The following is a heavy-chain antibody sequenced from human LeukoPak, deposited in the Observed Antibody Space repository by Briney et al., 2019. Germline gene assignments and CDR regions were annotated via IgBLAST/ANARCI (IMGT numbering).Heavy chain of an antibody. CDR2: ISYDGSNK. Sequence: PGGSLRFSCAASGFTFSSNGMHWVRQAPGKGLEWVAVISYDGSNKYYADSVKGRFTISRDNSKNTLYLQMNSLRAEDTAVYYCASNYFDSDGYYWGFDYWGQGTLVTVSS. CDR3: ASNYFDSDGYYWGFDY. D-gene: IGHD3-22*01. CDR1: GFTFSSNG. J-gene: IGHJ4*02. V-gene: IGHV3-30*19.